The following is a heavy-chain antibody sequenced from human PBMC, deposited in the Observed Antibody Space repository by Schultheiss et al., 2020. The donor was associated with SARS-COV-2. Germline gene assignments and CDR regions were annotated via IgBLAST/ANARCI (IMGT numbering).Heavy chain of an antibody. V-gene: IGHV3-15*01. CDR2: IKSKTDGGTT. D-gene: IGHD5-12*01. CDR1: GFTFSDYY. Sequence: GESLKISCAASGFTFSDYYMSWIRQAPGKGLEWVGRIKSKTDGGTTDYAAPVKGRFIISRDDSKNTLYLQMNGLRAEDTAVYYCVVDIVATRGYYYYMDVWGKGTTVTVSS. J-gene: IGHJ6*03. CDR3: VVDIVATRGYYYYMDV.